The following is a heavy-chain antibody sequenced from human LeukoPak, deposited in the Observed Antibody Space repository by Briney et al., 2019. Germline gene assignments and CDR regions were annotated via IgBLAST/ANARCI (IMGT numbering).Heavy chain of an antibody. J-gene: IGHJ6*03. V-gene: IGHV1-69*06. CDR3: ARDYPGIKPYYYYYYYMDV. CDR2: IIPIFGTA. CDR1: GYTFTSYG. Sequence: GASVKVSCKASGYTFTSYGISWVRQAPGQGLEWMGGIIPIFGTANYAQKFQGRVTITADKSTSTAYMELSSLRSEDTAVYYCARDYPGIKPYYYYYYYMDVWGKGTTVTVSS. D-gene: IGHD6-13*01.